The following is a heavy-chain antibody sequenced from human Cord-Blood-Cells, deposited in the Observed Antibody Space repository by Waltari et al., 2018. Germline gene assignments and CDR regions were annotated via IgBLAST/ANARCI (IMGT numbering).Heavy chain of an antibody. V-gene: IGHV1-24*01. J-gene: IGHJ6*02. D-gene: IGHD4-4*01. CDR1: GYTLTELS. CDR2: FDPKEGEK. CDR3: ATGDYSNYYYYGMDV. Sequence: QVQLVQSGAEVKKPGASVKVSCKVSGYTLTELSMHWVRQALGKGLEWMGGFDPKEGEKSFAQKFQHRVTMTEDTSTDTAYMMLSSVRSEDTAVYYGATGDYSNYYYYGMDVWGQGTTVTVSS.